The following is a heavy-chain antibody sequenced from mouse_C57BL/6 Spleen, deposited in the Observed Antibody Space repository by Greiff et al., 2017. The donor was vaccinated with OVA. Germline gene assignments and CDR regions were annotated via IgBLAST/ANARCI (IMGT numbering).Heavy chain of an antibody. CDR2: IYPGSGNT. V-gene: IGHV1-76*01. CDR1: GYTFTDYY. Sequence: VQLQQSGAELVRPGASVKLSCKASGYTFTDYYINWVKQRPGQGLEWIARIYPGSGNTYYNEKFKGKATLTAEKSSSTAYMQLSSLTSEDSAVYFCARMGDYDGYYAMGYWGQGTSVTVSS. J-gene: IGHJ4*01. D-gene: IGHD2-4*01. CDR3: ARMGDYDGYYAMGY.